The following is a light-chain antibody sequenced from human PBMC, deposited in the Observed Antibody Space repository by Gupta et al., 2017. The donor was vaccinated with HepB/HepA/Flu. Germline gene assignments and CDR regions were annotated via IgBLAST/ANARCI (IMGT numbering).Light chain of an antibody. CDR3: QQDTNRPLT. J-gene: IGKJ4*01. V-gene: IGKV3-15*01. Sequence: DRELTQSPATLSVSPGERATLSCRASQSVSIHLAWYQQKPGQAPRLLIYDASTRATGIPARFSGSGSGTEFTLTIRSLQSEDFAVYYCQQDTNRPLTFGEGTKVEVK. CDR2: DAS. CDR1: QSVSIH.